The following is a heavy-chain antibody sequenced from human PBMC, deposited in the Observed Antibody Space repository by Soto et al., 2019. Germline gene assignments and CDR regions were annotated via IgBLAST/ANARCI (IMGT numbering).Heavy chain of an antibody. CDR2: IWYDGSNK. Sequence: GGSLRLSCAASGFTFSSYGMHWVRQAPGKGLEWVAVIWYDGSNKYYADSVKGRFTISRDNSKNTLYLQMNSLRAEDTAVYYCAREPGYSSSWYAYWGQGTLVTVSS. CDR1: GFTFSSYG. V-gene: IGHV3-33*01. J-gene: IGHJ4*02. CDR3: AREPGYSSSWYAY. D-gene: IGHD6-13*01.